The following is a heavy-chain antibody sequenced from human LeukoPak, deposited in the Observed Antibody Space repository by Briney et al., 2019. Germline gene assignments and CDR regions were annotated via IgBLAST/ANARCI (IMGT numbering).Heavy chain of an antibody. CDR1: GVTFSSYA. CDR3: ASATIFGVVIYY. D-gene: IGHD3-3*01. Sequence: EASVKVSCKTSGVTFSSYAISWVRQAPGQGLEWMGGIIPMFGTANYAQKFQGRVTITADKSTSTAFMELSSLRSDDTAVYYCASATIFGVVIYYWGQGTLVTVSS. CDR2: IIPMFGTA. J-gene: IGHJ4*02. V-gene: IGHV1-69*06.